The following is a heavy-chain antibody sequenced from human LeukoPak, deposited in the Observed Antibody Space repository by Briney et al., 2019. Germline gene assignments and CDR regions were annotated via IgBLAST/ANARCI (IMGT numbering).Heavy chain of an antibody. CDR3: ARDVGIAAAGTRGYFDY. D-gene: IGHD6-13*01. Sequence: ASVKVSCKASGGTFSSYAISWVRQAPGRGLEWMGGIIPIFGAANYAQKFQGRVTITADESTSTAYMELSSLRSEDTAVYYCARDVGIAAAGTRGYFDYWGQGTLVTVSS. V-gene: IGHV1-69*13. J-gene: IGHJ4*02. CDR1: GGTFSSYA. CDR2: IIPIFGAA.